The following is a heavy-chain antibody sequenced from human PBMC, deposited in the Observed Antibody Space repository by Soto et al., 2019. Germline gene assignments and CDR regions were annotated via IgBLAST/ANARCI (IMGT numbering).Heavy chain of an antibody. CDR3: ARFLFEDIRGVIIGSDY. CDR1: GGSISSSSYY. V-gene: IGHV4-39*01. J-gene: IGHJ4*02. Sequence: SETLSLTCTVSGGSISSSSYYWGWIRQPPGKGLEWIGSIYYSGSTYYNPSLKSRVTISVDTSKNQFSLKLSSVTAADTAVYYCARFLFEDIRGVIIGSDYWGQGTLVTVSS. CDR2: IYYSGST. D-gene: IGHD3-10*01.